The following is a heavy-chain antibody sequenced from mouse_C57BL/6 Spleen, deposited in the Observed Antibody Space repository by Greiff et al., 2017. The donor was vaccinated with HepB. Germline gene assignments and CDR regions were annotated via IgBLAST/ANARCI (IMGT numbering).Heavy chain of an antibody. CDR3: ASMGNSGAMDY. CDR1: GFSLTSYG. J-gene: IGHJ4*01. Sequence: VQVVESGPGLVAPSQSLSITCTVSGFSLTSYGVDWVRQSPGKGLEWLGVIWGVGSTNYNSALKSRLSISKDNSKSQVFLKMNSLQTDDTAMYYCASMGNSGAMDYWGQGTSVTVSS. CDR2: IWGVGST. D-gene: IGHD2-1*01. V-gene: IGHV2-6*01.